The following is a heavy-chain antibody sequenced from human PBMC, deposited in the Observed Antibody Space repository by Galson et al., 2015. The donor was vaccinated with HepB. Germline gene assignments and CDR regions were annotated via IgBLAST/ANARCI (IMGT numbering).Heavy chain of an antibody. D-gene: IGHD3-16*01. J-gene: IGHJ4*02. Sequence: SVKVSCKASGYGFTSYALHWVRQAPGQRPEWMGWINVDNGNTRYSQNFQGRVTITRDTSATTVYMELSSLRSEDTAVYYCARAHSFGIFDYWGQGTQVTVSS. CDR2: INVDNGNT. CDR3: ARAHSFGIFDY. CDR1: GYGFTSYA. V-gene: IGHV1-3*01.